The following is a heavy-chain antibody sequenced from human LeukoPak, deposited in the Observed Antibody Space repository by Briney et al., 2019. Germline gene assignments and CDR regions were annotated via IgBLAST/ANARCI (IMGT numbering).Heavy chain of an antibody. CDR1: GGSISSSNW. CDR2: IYHSGST. D-gene: IGHD4-23*01. J-gene: IGHJ5*02. V-gene: IGHV4-4*02. CDR3: ARDSSLRWELRGGSQGWFDP. Sequence: SGTLSLTCAVSGGSISSSNWWSWVRQPPGKGLEWIGEIYHSGSTNYNPSLKSRVTISVDKSKNQFSLKLSSVTAADTAVYYCARDSSLRWELRGGSQGWFDPWGQGTLVTVSS.